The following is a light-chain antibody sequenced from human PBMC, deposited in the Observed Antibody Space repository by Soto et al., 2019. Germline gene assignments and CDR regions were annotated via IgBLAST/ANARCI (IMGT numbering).Light chain of an antibody. Sequence: QSVLTQPPSVSAAPGQKVTISCSGSTSNIGNNYVSWYQQFPGTAPKIIIYDDDKRPSGIPDRFSGSKSGTSVTLTNTGLETGDEALYFCGGWDSFLSAGGVFGGGTELTVL. CDR1: TSNIGNNY. V-gene: IGLV1-51*01. J-gene: IGLJ3*02. CDR2: DDD. CDR3: GGWDSFLSAGGV.